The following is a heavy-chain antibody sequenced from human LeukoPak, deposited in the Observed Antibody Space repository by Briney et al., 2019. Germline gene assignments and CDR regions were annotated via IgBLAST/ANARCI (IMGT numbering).Heavy chain of an antibody. V-gene: IGHV3-30*02. CDR1: GFTFNDYA. Sequence: GGSLRLSCAVSGFTFNDYAMNWVRQAPGKGLEWVASIESNGNEKYSSDSLKGRFTISRDNSKNTLYLQMNTVRPEDTALFYCARGVTSWTQGPYPFDYWGQGILITVSS. CDR2: IESNGNEK. D-gene: IGHD3/OR15-3a*01. CDR3: ARGVTSWTQGPYPFDY. J-gene: IGHJ4*02.